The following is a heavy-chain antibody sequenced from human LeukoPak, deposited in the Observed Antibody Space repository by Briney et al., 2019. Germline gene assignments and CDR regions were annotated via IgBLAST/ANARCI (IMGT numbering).Heavy chain of an antibody. Sequence: PGGSLRLSCAASGITFSSYGMSWVRQAPGKGLEWVSSISSTGGTTYYADSVKGRFTISRDNSKNTLFLQMNTLRAEDTAVYYCTKGRSGYYYMDVWGKGTTVSVSS. CDR1: GITFSSYG. D-gene: IGHD3-10*01. CDR2: ISSTGGTT. CDR3: TKGRSGYYYMDV. J-gene: IGHJ6*03. V-gene: IGHV3-23*01.